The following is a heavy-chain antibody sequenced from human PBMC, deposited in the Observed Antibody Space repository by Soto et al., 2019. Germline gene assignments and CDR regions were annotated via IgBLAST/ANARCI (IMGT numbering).Heavy chain of an antibody. V-gene: IGHV4-59*01. D-gene: IGHD1-20*01. CDR3: ARGIRSGNYYYYYYMDV. J-gene: IGHJ6*03. Sequence: SETLSLTCAVYGGSFSGYYWSWIRQPPGKGLEWIGYIYYSGSTNYNPSLKSRVTISVDTSKNQFSLKLSSVTAADTAVYYCARGIRSGNYYYYYYMDVWGKGTTVTVSS. CDR1: GGSFSGYY. CDR2: IYYSGST.